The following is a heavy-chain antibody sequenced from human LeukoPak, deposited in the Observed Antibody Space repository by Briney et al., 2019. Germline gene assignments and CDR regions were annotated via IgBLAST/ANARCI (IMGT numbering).Heavy chain of an antibody. J-gene: IGHJ3*02. V-gene: IGHV4-4*07. CDR3: ARALGYYYDSSRYDAFDI. Sequence: SETLSLTCTVSGGSISSYYWSWIWQPAGKGLEWIGRIYTSGSTNYNPSLKSRVTMSVDTSKNQFSLKLSSVTAADTAVYYCARALGYYYDSSRYDAFDIWGQGTMVTVSS. CDR1: GGSISSYY. CDR2: IYTSGST. D-gene: IGHD3-22*01.